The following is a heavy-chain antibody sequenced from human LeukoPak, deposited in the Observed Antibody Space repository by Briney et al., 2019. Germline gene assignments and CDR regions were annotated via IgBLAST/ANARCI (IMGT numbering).Heavy chain of an antibody. D-gene: IGHD6-19*01. CDR1: GFTFSSDA. CDR3: ARGQYSSGWYDYCDY. J-gene: IGHJ4*02. Sequence: SGRSLRPSCAASGFTFSSDAMSSVRQAAGKGLEWVSGINWNGGSTGYADAVKGRFTISRDNAKNSLYLQMNSLRAEDTALYYCARGQYSSGWYDYCDYWGQGTLVTVST. V-gene: IGHV3-20*04. CDR2: INWNGGST.